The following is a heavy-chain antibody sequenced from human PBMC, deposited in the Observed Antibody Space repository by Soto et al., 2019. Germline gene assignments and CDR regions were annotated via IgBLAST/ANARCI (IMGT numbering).Heavy chain of an antibody. D-gene: IGHD1-26*01. V-gene: IGHV1-18*01. CDR3: AREVSTYSRDKILGD. Sequence: GASVKVSCKASGYTFTRYCISWVRQAPGQGLEGMGWISAYNGNTNYAQKLHGRVTMTTDTSTSKAYMELRSLRSDDTAVYYCAREVSTYSRDKILGDRGQGTQVTVCS. CDR1: GYTFTRYC. CDR2: ISAYNGNT. J-gene: IGHJ4*02.